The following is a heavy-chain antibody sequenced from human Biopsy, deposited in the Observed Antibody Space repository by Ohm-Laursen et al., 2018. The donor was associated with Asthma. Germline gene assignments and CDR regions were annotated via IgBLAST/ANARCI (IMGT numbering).Heavy chain of an antibody. CDR3: ARTTYGDDGFDP. CDR1: GGSISSDDYY. J-gene: IGHJ5*02. CDR2: IYSSGDT. Sequence: TLSLTCTVSGGSISSDDYYWSWIRQAPGKGLEWIAYIYSSGDTYYSPSLKSRVSISLDTSKNQFSLRLTSVTAADTAVYYCARTTYGDDGFDPWGQGTLVTVSS. V-gene: IGHV4-30-4*01. D-gene: IGHD4-17*01.